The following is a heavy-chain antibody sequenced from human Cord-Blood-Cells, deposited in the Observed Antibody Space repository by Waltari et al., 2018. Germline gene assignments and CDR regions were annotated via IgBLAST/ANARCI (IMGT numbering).Heavy chain of an antibody. V-gene: IGHV3-30-3*01. CDR3: ARDRTIFGVVDFDY. J-gene: IGHJ4*02. D-gene: IGHD3-3*01. CDR1: GFTFSSYA. Sequence: QVQLVESGGGVVQPGRSLRLSCAASGFTFSSYAMHWVRQAPGKGLEWVAVISYDGSNKYYADSVKGRFTISGDNSKNTLYLQMNSLRAEDTAVYYCARDRTIFGVVDFDYWGQGTLVTVSS. CDR2: ISYDGSNK.